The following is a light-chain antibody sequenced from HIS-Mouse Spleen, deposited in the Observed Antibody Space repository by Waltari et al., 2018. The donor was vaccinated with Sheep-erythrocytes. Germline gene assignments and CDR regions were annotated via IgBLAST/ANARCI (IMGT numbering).Light chain of an antibody. Sequence: SYELTQPPSVSVSPGQTASISCPGDHLGDNSAGCYQKKPGQSPVLVIYQDSKRPSGIPERFSGSNSGNTATLTISGTQAMDEADYYCQAWDSSTVVFGGGTKLTVL. CDR2: QDS. V-gene: IGLV3-1*01. CDR3: QAWDSSTVV. CDR1: HLGDNS. J-gene: IGLJ2*01.